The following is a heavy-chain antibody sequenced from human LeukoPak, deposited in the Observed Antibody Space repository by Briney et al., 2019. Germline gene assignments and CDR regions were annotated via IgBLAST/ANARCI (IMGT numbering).Heavy chain of an antibody. D-gene: IGHD3-22*01. J-gene: IGHJ4*02. CDR3: ARKDFSSGSFSY. Sequence: LSLTCAVYGGSFSGYYWSWIRQAPGKGLEWISYIGLSGSPLDYADSVRGRFTISRDNAKNSLYLELNSLRAEDTAVYYCARKDFSSGSFSYWGQGTLVTVSS. CDR1: GGSFSGYY. CDR2: IGLSGSPL. V-gene: IGHV3-11*04.